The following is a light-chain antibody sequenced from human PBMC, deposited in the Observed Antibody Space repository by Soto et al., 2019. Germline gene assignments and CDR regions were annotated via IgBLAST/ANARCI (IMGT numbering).Light chain of an antibody. CDR1: SSDVGSYNL. CDR3: CSYAGSSPVV. V-gene: IGLV2-23*01. CDR2: EGS. J-gene: IGLJ2*01. Sequence: QSALTQPASVSGSPGQSITISCTGTSSDVGSYNLVSWYQQHPGKAPKLMIYEGSKRPSGVSNRFSGSKSGNTASLTISWLQAEDEADYYCCSYAGSSPVVFGGGTKLTVL.